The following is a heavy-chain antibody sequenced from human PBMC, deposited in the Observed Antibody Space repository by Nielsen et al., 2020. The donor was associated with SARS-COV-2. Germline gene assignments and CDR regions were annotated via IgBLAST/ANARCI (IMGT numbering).Heavy chain of an antibody. CDR1: GYTFTGYY. CDR3: ATTPAYWATITGTTGNFDY. Sequence: ASVKVSCKASGYTFTGYYMHWVRQAPGQGLEWMGWINPNSGGTNYAQKFQGRVTMTRNTSISTAYMELSSLRSEDTAVYYCATTPAYWATITGTTGNFDYWGQGTLVTVSS. CDR2: INPNSGGT. D-gene: IGHD1-7*01. V-gene: IGHV1-2*02. J-gene: IGHJ4*02.